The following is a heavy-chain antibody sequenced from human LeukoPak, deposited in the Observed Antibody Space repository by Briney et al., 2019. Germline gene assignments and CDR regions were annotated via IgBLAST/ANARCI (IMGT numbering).Heavy chain of an antibody. J-gene: IGHJ3*02. CDR2: INPSGGST. V-gene: IGHV1-46*01. CDR3: AGDGAIVGATTHNAFDI. CDR1: GYTFTSYY. Sequence: ASVKVSCKASGYTFTSYYMHWVRQAPGQGLEWMGIINPSGGSTSYAQKFQGRVTMTRDTSTSTVYMELSSLRSEDTAVYYCAGDGAIVGATTHNAFDIWGQGTMVTVSS. D-gene: IGHD1-26*01.